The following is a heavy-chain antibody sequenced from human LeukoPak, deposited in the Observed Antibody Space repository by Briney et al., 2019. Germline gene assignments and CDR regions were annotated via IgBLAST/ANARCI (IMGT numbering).Heavy chain of an antibody. D-gene: IGHD2-2*01. Sequence: ASVKVSCKASGYTFTGYYIHWVRQAPGQGLEWMGWINPNSGATNNGQKFQGRVTMTRDTSISTAYTELSRLRSDDTAVYYCARENCSSTSCYAVFDYWGQGTLVTVSS. V-gene: IGHV1-2*02. J-gene: IGHJ4*02. CDR2: INPNSGAT. CDR1: GYTFTGYY. CDR3: ARENCSSTSCYAVFDY.